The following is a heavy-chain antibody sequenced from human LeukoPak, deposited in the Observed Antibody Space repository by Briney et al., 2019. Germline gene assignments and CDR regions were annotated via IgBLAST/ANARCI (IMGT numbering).Heavy chain of an antibody. D-gene: IGHD6-13*01. CDR3: ARGGGTRRIAAADLDY. J-gene: IGHJ4*02. V-gene: IGHV4-34*01. CDR1: GGFISTYY. CDR2: INHSGST. Sequence: SETLSLTCSVSGGFISTYYWSWIRQPPGKGLEWIGEINHSGSTNYNPSLKSRVTISVDTSKNQFSLKLSSVTAADTAVYYCARGGGTRRIAAADLDYWGQGTLVTVSS.